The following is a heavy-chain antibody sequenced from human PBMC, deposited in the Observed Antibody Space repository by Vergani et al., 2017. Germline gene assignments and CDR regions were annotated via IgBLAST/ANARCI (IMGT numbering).Heavy chain of an antibody. CDR3: AKDGLGSIGGTTTYFDY. CDR1: GFTFSSYA. D-gene: IGHD1-26*01. CDR2: ISGSGGST. Sequence: EVQLVESGGGLVQPGGSLRLSCAASGFTFSSYAIIWVRQAPGKGLEWVSAISGSGGSTYYADSVKGRFTISRDNSKNTLYLQMNSLRAEDTAIYYCAKDGLGSIGGTTTYFDYWGQGTLVTVSS. V-gene: IGHV3-23*04. J-gene: IGHJ4*02.